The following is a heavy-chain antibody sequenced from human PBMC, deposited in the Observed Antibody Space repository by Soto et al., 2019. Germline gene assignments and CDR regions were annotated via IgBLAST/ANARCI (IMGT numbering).Heavy chain of an antibody. CDR2: ISSSGSTI. Sequence: GGSLRLSCAASGFTFSDYYMSWIRQAPGKGLEWVSYISSSGSTIYYADSVKGRFTISRDNAKNSLYLQMNGLRAEDTAVYYCARRYCSGGSCSLFDYWGQGTLVTVSS. J-gene: IGHJ4*02. V-gene: IGHV3-11*01. CDR3: ARRYCSGGSCSLFDY. CDR1: GFTFSDYY. D-gene: IGHD2-15*01.